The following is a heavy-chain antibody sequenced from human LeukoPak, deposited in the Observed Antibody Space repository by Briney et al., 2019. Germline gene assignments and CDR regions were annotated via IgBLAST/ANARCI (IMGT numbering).Heavy chain of an antibody. V-gene: IGHV1-46*01. J-gene: IGHJ4*02. Sequence: ASVKVSCKASGYTFTGYYMHWVRQAPGQGLEWMGIINPSGGSTSYAQKFQGRVTMTRDTSTSTVYMELSSLRSEDTAVYYCARSGIPYYDSSGYYSNFDYWGQGTLVTVSS. CDR2: INPSGGST. D-gene: IGHD3-22*01. CDR1: GYTFTGYY. CDR3: ARSGIPYYDSSGYYSNFDY.